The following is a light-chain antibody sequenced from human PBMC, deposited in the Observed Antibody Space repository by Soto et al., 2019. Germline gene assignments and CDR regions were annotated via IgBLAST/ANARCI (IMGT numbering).Light chain of an antibody. CDR3: QQHEAYPRT. V-gene: IGKV1-5*03. J-gene: IGKJ1*01. CDR2: QAS. CDR1: QNINVW. Sequence: DIPMTQSPSTLSASIGDRVTITCRASQNINVWLAWYQQKPGKAPKVLIYQASTLQSGVPSRFSGSGSGTEFTLTITSLQPDDFATYYCQQHEAYPRTFGQGTKVEIK.